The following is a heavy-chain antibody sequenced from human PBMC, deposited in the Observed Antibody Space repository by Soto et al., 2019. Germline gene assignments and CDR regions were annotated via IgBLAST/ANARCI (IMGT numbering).Heavy chain of an antibody. CDR1: AFTFSNSV. V-gene: IGHV3-23*01. Sequence: GGSLRLSCAASAFTFSNSVINWVRQAPGKGLEWVSAIINTGGTYYADSVKGRFAISRDTSKNTLSLQMNNLRAEDTAVYYCARHNWFATWGQGT. J-gene: IGHJ5*02. CDR3: ARHNWFAT. CDR2: IINTGGT.